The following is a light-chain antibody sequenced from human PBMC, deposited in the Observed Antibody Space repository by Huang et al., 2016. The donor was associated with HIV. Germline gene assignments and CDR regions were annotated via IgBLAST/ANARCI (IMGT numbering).Light chain of an antibody. J-gene: IGKJ4*01. CDR1: QSVSNY. Sequence: EIVLTQSPVTLSLSPGERATLSCRASQSVSNYCVWYQQQPGQAPRLLIYDAANRATGIPARFSGSGSGTDFTLTISSLEPEDFAVYYCQQRSNWPPLTFGGGTKVEIK. CDR2: DAA. CDR3: QQRSNWPPLT. V-gene: IGKV3-11*01.